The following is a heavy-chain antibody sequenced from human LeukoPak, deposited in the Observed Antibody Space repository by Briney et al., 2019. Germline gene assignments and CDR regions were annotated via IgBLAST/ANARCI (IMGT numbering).Heavy chain of an antibody. Sequence: SETLSLTCTVSGGSITSYYWSWIRQPPGKGLEWIGYIYYSGSTKHNPSLKSRATISVDTSKNQFSLKLSSVTAADTAVYYCARLSSGSSSWYDIDYWGQGTLVTVSS. CDR2: IYYSGST. D-gene: IGHD6-13*01. J-gene: IGHJ4*02. CDR1: GGSITSYY. CDR3: ARLSSGSSSWYDIDY. V-gene: IGHV4-59*08.